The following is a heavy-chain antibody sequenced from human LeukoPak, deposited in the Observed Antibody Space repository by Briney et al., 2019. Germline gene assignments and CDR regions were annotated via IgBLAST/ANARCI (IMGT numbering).Heavy chain of an antibody. CDR2: IRNEAFGGTT. Sequence: PGRSLRLSCAASDFTFGDYALSWVRQAPGKGLEWVALIRNEAFGGTTEYAASVEGRFSISRDHSNAYLQMIRLQTEDTAVYYCTRGGIVATIGYGMDVWGQGTTVTVS. V-gene: IGHV3-49*04. D-gene: IGHD5-12*01. J-gene: IGHJ6*02. CDR3: TRGGIVATIGYGMDV. CDR1: DFTFGDYA.